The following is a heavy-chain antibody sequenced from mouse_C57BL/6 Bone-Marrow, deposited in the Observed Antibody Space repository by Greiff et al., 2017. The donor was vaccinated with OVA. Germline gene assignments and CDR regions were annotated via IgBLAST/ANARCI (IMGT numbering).Heavy chain of an antibody. CDR3: GSRYYDY. Sequence: QVQLQQPGAELVKPGASVKLSCKASGYTFTSYWMQWVKQRPGQGLEWIGEIDPSDSYTNYNQKFKGKATLTVDTSSSTAYMQLSSLTSEDSAVCYCGSRYYDYWGQGTTLTVSS. V-gene: IGHV1-50*01. CDR2: IDPSDSYT. J-gene: IGHJ2*01. D-gene: IGHD1-1*01. CDR1: GYTFTSYW.